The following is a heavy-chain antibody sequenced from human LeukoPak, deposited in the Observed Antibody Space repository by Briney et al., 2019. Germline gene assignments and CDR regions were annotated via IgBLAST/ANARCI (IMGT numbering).Heavy chain of an antibody. D-gene: IGHD2-2*01. CDR3: AKDIAPEDIVVVPAATVDY. Sequence: GGSLRLSCAASGFTFDYYAMHWVRQAPGKGLEWLSLISGDGGSTYYADSVKGRFTISRDNSKNSLYLQMNSLRTEDTALYYCAKDIAPEDIVVVPAATVDYWGQGTLVTVSS. CDR1: GFTFDYYA. CDR2: ISGDGGST. V-gene: IGHV3-43*02. J-gene: IGHJ4*02.